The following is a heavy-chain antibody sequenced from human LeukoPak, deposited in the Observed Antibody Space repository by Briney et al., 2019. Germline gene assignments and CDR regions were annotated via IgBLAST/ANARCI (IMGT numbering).Heavy chain of an antibody. CDR1: GFTSGVYA. V-gene: IGHV3-23*01. J-gene: IGHJ6*02. Sequence: GGSLRLSCVASGFTSGVYAMSWARQAPGRGLQWVSAISGSGGSTYYADSVKGRFTISRDNSKNTLYLQMNSLRAEDTAVYYCAKDRGSGSYYYYYYGMDVWGQGTTVTVSS. D-gene: IGHD3-10*01. CDR3: AKDRGSGSYYYYYYGMDV. CDR2: ISGSGGST.